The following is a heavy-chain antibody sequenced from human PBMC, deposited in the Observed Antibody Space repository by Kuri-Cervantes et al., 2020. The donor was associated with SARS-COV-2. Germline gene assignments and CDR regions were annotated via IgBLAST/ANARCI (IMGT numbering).Heavy chain of an antibody. CDR1: GGSINGHY. J-gene: IGHJ4*02. D-gene: IGHD1-26*01. Sequence: SQTLSLTCAVIGGSINGHYWSWIRQPPGKGLEWIGELNHDGSINYNPSLKSRITISGDASKNQFSLKVTSVTAADTAVYYCARAEYQPGSTTPFDYWGQGTLVTVSS. CDR2: LNHDGSI. CDR3: ARAEYQPGSTTPFDY. V-gene: IGHV4-34*01.